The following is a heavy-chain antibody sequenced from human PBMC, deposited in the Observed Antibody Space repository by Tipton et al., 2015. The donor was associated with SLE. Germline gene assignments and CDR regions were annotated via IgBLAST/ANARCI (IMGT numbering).Heavy chain of an antibody. J-gene: IGHJ4*02. CDR3: TRVPRYNWNYIAD. V-gene: IGHV4-4*02. Sequence: TLSFTCAVSGGSIISSSWWSWVRQPPGKGLEWIGDIYHSESPNYNPSLKSRVTISIDKSKNQFSLKLTSVTAADTAVYHCTRVPRYNWNYIADWGQGTLVSVSS. D-gene: IGHD1-7*01. CDR2: IYHSESP. CDR1: GGSIISSSW.